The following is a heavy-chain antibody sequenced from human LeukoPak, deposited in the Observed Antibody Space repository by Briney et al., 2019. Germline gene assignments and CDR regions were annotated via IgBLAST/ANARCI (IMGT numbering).Heavy chain of an antibody. CDR2: VYYTGGT. CDR1: GGSISPYY. D-gene: IGHD5-12*01. Sequence: SETLSLTCTVSGGSISPYYWSWIRQPPGKGLDWIGYVYYTGGTNYNPSLQSRVTMSVDTSMNQFSLKLSSVTAADTAVYYCARVDVSGYEMYYFDSWGQGTLVTVSS. J-gene: IGHJ4*02. CDR3: ARVDVSGYEMYYFDS. V-gene: IGHV4-59*01.